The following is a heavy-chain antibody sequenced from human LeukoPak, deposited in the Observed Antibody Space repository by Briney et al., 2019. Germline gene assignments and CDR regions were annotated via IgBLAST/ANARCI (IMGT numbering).Heavy chain of an antibody. V-gene: IGHV1-46*01. J-gene: IGHJ1*01. CDR2: INPSGGST. D-gene: IGHD3-3*01. CDR3: AIQKGTIFGDVSPLSKHFHH. Sequence: ASVKVSCTASGYTFTSYYMHWVRQAPGQGLEWMGLINPSGGSTTYAQKFQGRVTMTMDTSTSTVHMDLSSLRSEDTAVYYCAIQKGTIFGDVSPLSKHFHHWGQGTLVTVSS. CDR1: GYTFTSYY.